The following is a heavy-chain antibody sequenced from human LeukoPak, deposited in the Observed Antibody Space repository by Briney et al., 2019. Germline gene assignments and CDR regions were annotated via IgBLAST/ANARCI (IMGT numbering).Heavy chain of an antibody. CDR3: ASLSYGDYVVDY. V-gene: IGHV3-7*01. CDR1: GFTFSSYW. D-gene: IGHD4-17*01. Sequence: GGSLRLSCAASGFTFSSYWMSWVRQAPGKGLEWVANIKQDGTEKYYVDSVKGRFTISRDKAKNSLYLQMNSLRAEDTAVYYCASLSYGDYVVDYWGQGTLVTVSS. J-gene: IGHJ4*02. CDR2: IKQDGTEK.